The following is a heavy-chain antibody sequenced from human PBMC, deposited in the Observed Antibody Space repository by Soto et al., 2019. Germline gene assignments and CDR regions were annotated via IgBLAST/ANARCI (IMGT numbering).Heavy chain of an antibody. J-gene: IGHJ6*02. V-gene: IGHV4-61*01. D-gene: IGHD2-2*01. Sequence: SETLSLTCTVSGGFVNSDTHSWSWIRQAPGKRLEWIGFIYSGGSTKNPSLRSRVTMSVDTSKDQFSLKLRSVIVADTAVYHCARFVRSCSATTCSTRADVWGQGITVTVSS. CDR1: GGFVNSDTHS. CDR2: IYSGGST. CDR3: ARFVRSCSATTCSTRADV.